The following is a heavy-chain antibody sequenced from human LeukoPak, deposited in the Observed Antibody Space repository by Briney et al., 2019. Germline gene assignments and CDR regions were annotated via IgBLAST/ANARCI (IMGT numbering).Heavy chain of an antibody. D-gene: IGHD6-19*01. V-gene: IGHV1-18*01. CDR1: GYTFSSYG. J-gene: IGHJ4*02. Sequence: ASVKVSCKASGYTFSSYGIIWVRQAPGQGLEWMGWISAYNGNTNYAQNLQGRGTMTTDTSTSTAYMELRSLRSDDTAVYYCARDLGIAVAGQFDYWGQGTLVTVSS. CDR2: ISAYNGNT. CDR3: ARDLGIAVAGQFDY.